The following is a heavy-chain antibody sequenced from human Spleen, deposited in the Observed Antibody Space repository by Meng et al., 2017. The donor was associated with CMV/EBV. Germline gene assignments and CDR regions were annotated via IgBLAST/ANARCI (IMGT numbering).Heavy chain of an antibody. J-gene: IGHJ6*02. CDR1: GESFSGYY. CDR2: INHSGST. D-gene: IGHD3-3*01. V-gene: IGHV4-34*01. CDR3: ASSITIFGVVIPTMDV. Sequence: SETLSLTCAVYGESFSGYYWSWIRQPPGKGLEWIGEINHSGSTNYNPSLKSRVTISVDTSKNQFSLKLSSVTAADTAVYYCASSITIFGVVIPTMDVWGQGTTVTVSS.